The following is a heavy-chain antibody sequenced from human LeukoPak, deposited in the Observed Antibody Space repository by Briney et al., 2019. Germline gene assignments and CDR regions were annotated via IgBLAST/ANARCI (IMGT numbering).Heavy chain of an antibody. D-gene: IGHD3-22*01. CDR2: ISGSGGST. CDR3: AKGTSYFDSSGFYNWFDP. Sequence: TGGTLRLSCAASGFTFSNSGMSWVRQAPGKGLEWVSAISGSGGSTYYADSVKGRFTISRDNSKNTLYLQMNSLRAEDTAVYYCAKGTSYFDSSGFYNWFDPWGQGTLVTVSS. V-gene: IGHV3-23*01. J-gene: IGHJ5*02. CDR1: GFTFSNSG.